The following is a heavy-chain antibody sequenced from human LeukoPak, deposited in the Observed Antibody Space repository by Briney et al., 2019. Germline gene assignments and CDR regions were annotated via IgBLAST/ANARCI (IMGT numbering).Heavy chain of an antibody. Sequence: GGSLRLSCAASGFTFSSYAMSWVRQAPGKGLEWVSAISGSGGSTYYADSVKGRFTISRDNSKNTLYLQMNSLRAEDTAVYYCAKDLGLLRTTHYYHYMDVWGKGTTVTVSS. V-gene: IGHV3-23*01. CDR3: AKDLGLLRTTHYYHYMDV. J-gene: IGHJ6*03. CDR1: GFTFSSYA. CDR2: ISGSGGST. D-gene: IGHD2/OR15-2a*01.